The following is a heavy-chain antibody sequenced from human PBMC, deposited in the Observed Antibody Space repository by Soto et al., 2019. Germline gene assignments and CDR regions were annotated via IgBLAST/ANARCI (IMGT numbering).Heavy chain of an antibody. D-gene: IGHD2-15*01. CDR3: AKGGYSAGRQIDY. CDR1: GFTFSSYG. V-gene: IGHV3-30*18. CDR2: ISYDGSNK. Sequence: QVQLVESGGGVVQPGRSLRLSCAASGFTFSSYGMHWVRQAPGKGLEWVAVISYDGSNKYYADSVKGRFTISRDNSKNTRYLQMNSLRAEDTAVYYCAKGGYSAGRQIDYWGQGTLVTVSS. J-gene: IGHJ4*02.